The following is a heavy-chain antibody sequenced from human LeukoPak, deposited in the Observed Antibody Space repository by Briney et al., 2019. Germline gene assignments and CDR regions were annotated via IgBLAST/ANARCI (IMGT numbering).Heavy chain of an antibody. CDR3: ARLYGSGSPNWFDP. J-gene: IGHJ5*02. V-gene: IGHV1-18*01. Sequence: ASVKVSCTASGYTFTIYGISWVRQAPGQGLEWMGWISAYNGNTNYAQKLQGRVTITTDTSTSTAYMELRSLRSDDTAVYYCARLYGSGSPNWFDPWGQGTLVTVSS. D-gene: IGHD3-10*01. CDR1: GYTFTIYG. CDR2: ISAYNGNT.